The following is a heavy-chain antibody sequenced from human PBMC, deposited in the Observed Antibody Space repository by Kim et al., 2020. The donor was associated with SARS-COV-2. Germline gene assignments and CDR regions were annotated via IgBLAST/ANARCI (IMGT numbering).Heavy chain of an antibody. Sequence: YADSVKGRFTISRDNSKNTLYLQMNSLRAEDTAVYYCARGLIVVANYFDYWGQGTLVTVSS. V-gene: IGHV3-33*01. CDR3: ARGLIVVANYFDY. D-gene: IGHD3-22*01. J-gene: IGHJ4*02.